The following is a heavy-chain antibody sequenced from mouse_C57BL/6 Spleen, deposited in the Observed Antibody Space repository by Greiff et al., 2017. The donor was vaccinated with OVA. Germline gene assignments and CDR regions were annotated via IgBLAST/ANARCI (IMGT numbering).Heavy chain of an antibody. J-gene: IGHJ3*01. D-gene: IGHD1-1*01. CDR2: ISDGGSYT. V-gene: IGHV5-4*01. Sequence: EVQRVESGGGLVKPGGSLKLSCAASGFTFSSYAMSWVRQTPEKRLEWVATISDGGSYTYYPDNVKGRFTISRDNAKNNLYLQMSHLKSEDTAMYYCAREDYYGSSPVAYWGQGTLVTVSA. CDR3: AREDYYGSSPVAY. CDR1: GFTFSSYA.